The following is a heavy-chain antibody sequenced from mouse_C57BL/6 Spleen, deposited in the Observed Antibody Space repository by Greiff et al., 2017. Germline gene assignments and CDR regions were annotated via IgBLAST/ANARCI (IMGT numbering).Heavy chain of an antibody. J-gene: IGHJ2*01. CDR3: ARTTVVAPFDY. CDR2: IDPSDSET. Sequence: VQLQQPGAELVRPGSSVKLSCKASGYTFTSYWMHWVKQRPIQGLEWIGNIDPSDSETHYNQKFKDKATLTVDTSSSTAYMQLSSLTSEDSAVYYCARTTVVAPFDYWGQGTTLTVSS. CDR1: GYTFTSYW. V-gene: IGHV1-52*01. D-gene: IGHD1-1*01.